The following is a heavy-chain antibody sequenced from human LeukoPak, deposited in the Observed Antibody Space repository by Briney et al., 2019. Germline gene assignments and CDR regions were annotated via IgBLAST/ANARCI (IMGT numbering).Heavy chain of an antibody. V-gene: IGHV3-23*01. Sequence: GGTLRLSCAASGFTFSSYGMSWVRQAPGKGLEWVSAISGSGGSTYYADSVKGRFTISRDNSKNTLYLQMNSLRAEDTAVYYCGRVEKYTSSGPTDPWGQGTLVTVSS. CDR2: ISGSGGST. D-gene: IGHD6-25*01. CDR1: GFTFSSYG. CDR3: GRVEKYTSSGPTDP. J-gene: IGHJ5*02.